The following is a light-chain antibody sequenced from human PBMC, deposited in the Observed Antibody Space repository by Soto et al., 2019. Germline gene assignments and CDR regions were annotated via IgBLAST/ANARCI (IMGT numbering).Light chain of an antibody. Sequence: DIPMTQSPSTLSASVGDRVTITCRASQSISNWLAWYQQKPGKAPKLLIYKASILQSGVPSRFSGSGSGTEFTLTISSLQPDDFEVYYCQQYDSYPWTFGQGTKVEIK. V-gene: IGKV1-5*03. CDR3: QQYDSYPWT. CDR2: KAS. CDR1: QSISNW. J-gene: IGKJ1*01.